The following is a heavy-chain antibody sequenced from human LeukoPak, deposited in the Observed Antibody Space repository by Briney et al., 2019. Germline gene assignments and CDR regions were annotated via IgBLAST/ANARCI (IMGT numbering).Heavy chain of an antibody. V-gene: IGHV4-61*02. CDR3: ARGYSSSWYGYYYYYMDV. CDR2: IYTSGST. Sequence: PSETLSLTCTVSGGSISSSSYYWGWIRQPAGKGLEWIGRIYTSGSTNYNPSLKSRVTMSVDTSKNQFSLKLGSVTAADTAVYYCARGYSSSWYGYYYYYMDVWGKGTTVTVSS. CDR1: GGSISSSSYY. J-gene: IGHJ6*03. D-gene: IGHD6-13*01.